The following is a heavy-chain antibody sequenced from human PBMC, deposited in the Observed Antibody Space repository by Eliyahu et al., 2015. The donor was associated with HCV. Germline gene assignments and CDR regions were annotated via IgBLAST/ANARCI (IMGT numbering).Heavy chain of an antibody. CDR1: GFTXSSYA. V-gene: IGHV3-23*01. D-gene: IGHD6-19*01. CDR2: ISGSGGST. Sequence: EVQLLESGGGLVQPGGSLRLSCAASGFTXSSYAMXWVRQAPGKGLXXXSAISGSGGSTYYADSVKGRFTISRDNSKNTLYLQMNSLRAEDTAVYYCAKYQVLNSSGWYGFDYWGQGTLVTVSS. J-gene: IGHJ4*02. CDR3: AKYQVLNSSGWYGFDY.